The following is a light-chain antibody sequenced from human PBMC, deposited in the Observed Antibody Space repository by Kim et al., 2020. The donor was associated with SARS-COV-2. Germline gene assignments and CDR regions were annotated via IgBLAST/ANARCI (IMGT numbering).Light chain of an antibody. CDR3: QQYSSSPLT. CDR2: GAS. Sequence: SPGERATLSGRASQSVSSSYLAWYQQKPGQAPRLLIYGASSRATGIPDRFSGSGSGTDFTLTISKLEPEDFAVYYCQQYSSSPLTFGGGTKVEI. V-gene: IGKV3-20*01. CDR1: QSVSSSY. J-gene: IGKJ4*01.